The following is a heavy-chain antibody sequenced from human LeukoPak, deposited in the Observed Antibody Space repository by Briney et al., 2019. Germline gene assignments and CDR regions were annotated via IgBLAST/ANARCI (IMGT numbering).Heavy chain of an antibody. V-gene: IGHV3-30-3*01. D-gene: IGHD6-19*01. CDR3: ARGARSVSSGHFDY. J-gene: IGHJ4*02. CDR1: GFTLNNFA. Sequence: GGSLRLSCAASGFTLNNFAMHWVRQAPGKGLEWVAVISYDGSNKYYADSVRGRFTISRDNSKNTLYLQMNSLRAEDTAVYYCARGARSVSSGHFDYWGQGTLVTVSS. CDR2: ISYDGSNK.